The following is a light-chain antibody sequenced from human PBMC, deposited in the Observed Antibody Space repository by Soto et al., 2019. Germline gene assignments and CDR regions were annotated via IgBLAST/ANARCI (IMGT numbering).Light chain of an antibody. V-gene: IGKV3-11*01. CDR2: EAS. CDR1: QSVSSF. CDR3: QQRGNWPPT. Sequence: EVVLTQSPATLSLSPGERATLSCRASQSVSSFLAWYRHKPGQAPRLLIYEASNRATGIPARFSGSGSGTDFTLTISSLEPEDFAVYYCQQRGNWPPTFGQGSRVEIK. J-gene: IGKJ1*01.